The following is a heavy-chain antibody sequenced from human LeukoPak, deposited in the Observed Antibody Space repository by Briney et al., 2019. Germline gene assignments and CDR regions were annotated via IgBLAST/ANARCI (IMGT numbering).Heavy chain of an antibody. D-gene: IGHD2-8*01. J-gene: IGHJ4*02. CDR1: VYTFTSYA. Sequence: ASVKVSFKASVYTFTSYAMNWVRQAPCQGLEWVGLINTNTGNPTYPQGFTGRFVFSLDTSVSTAYLQISSLKAEDTAVYYCARGGADGVYAAEDYWGQGTLVTVSS. CDR3: ARGGADGVYAAEDY. CDR2: INTNTGNP. V-gene: IGHV7-4-1*02.